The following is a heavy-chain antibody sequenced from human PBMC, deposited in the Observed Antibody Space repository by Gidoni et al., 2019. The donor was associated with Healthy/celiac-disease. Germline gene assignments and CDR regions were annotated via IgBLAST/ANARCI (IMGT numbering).Heavy chain of an antibody. Sequence: EVQLVESGGGLVQPGGSLRLSCAASGFTFSSYSMKWVRQAPGKGLEWVSYISSSSSTIYYADSVKGRFTISRDNAKNSLYLQMNSLRAEDTAVYYCARAPPKLRYFDWLLLYYFDYWGQGTLVTVSS. CDR1: GFTFSSYS. J-gene: IGHJ4*02. V-gene: IGHV3-48*04. D-gene: IGHD3-9*01. CDR3: ARAPPKLRYFDWLLLYYFDY. CDR2: ISSSSSTI.